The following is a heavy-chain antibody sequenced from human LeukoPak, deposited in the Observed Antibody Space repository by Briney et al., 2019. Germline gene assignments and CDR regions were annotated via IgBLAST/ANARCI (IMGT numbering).Heavy chain of an antibody. J-gene: IGHJ4*02. D-gene: IGHD3-16*01. Sequence: GGSLRLSCAASVFTFNKYPMNWVRQAPGKGLEWISNIRDDSDATTYADSVKGRFTISRDNAKNSLYLQINSLRAEDTAVYYCVRDLNWAFDYWGQGTLVTVSS. V-gene: IGHV3-48*01. CDR2: IRDDSDAT. CDR3: VRDLNWAFDY. CDR1: VFTFNKYP.